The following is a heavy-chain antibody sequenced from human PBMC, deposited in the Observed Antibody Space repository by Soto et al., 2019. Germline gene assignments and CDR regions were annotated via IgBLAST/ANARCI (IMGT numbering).Heavy chain of an antibody. CDR1: GYSFADFG. CDR3: AGGLTIVVPYFQC. V-gene: IGHV1-3*05. D-gene: IGHD1-26*01. CDR2: INAGNGHT. J-gene: IGHJ4*02. Sequence: QVQLVQSGAEEKKPGASVKVSCKASGYSFADFGLHWVRLAPGQRLEWMGWINAGNGHTKYSQNFQGRVTLTRYTSTSIDYKEMIIRTSEDTVHYYCAGGLTIVVPYFQCWSQETQVTVSS.